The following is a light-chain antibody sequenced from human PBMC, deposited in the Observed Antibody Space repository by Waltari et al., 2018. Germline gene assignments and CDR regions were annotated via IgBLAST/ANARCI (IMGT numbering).Light chain of an antibody. CDR2: WAS. CDR1: QSVFSSNNNKNY. V-gene: IGKV4-1*01. Sequence: DTVMTQSPDSLAVSLGERATFNCTSSQSVFSSNNNKNYLGWYQQRPGQPPKMIMYWASTRESGVPDRFSVSGSGTDFTLTITNLQAEDVAVYYCQQYYSSRYTFGQGTKLEIK. CDR3: QQYYSSRYT. J-gene: IGKJ2*01.